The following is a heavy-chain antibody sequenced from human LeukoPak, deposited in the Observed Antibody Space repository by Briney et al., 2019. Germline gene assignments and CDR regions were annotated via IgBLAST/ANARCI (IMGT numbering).Heavy chain of an antibody. CDR3: ARGQFRLSDYDSSGFDY. J-gene: IGHJ4*02. V-gene: IGHV3-9*01. CDR1: GFTFDDYA. D-gene: IGHD3-22*01. Sequence: HPGGSLRLSCAASGFTFDDYAMHWVRQAPGKGLEWVSGISWNSGSIGYADSVKGRFTISRDNAKNSLYLQMNSLRAEDTAVYYCARGQFRLSDYDSSGFDYWGQGTLVTVSS. CDR2: ISWNSGSI.